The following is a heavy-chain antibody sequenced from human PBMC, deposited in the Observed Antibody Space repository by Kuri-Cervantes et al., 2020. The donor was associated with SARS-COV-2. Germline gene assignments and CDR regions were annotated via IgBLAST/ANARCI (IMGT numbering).Heavy chain of an antibody. CDR1: GGTFSSYA. D-gene: IGHD3-22*01. CDR3: ANGGSGYYLHDAFDI. CDR2: ISGSGGST. V-gene: IGHV3-23*01. Sequence: SCKASGGTFSSYAMSWVRQAPGKGLEWVSAISGSGGSTYYADSVKGRFTISRDNSKNTLYLQMNSLRAEDTAVYYCANGGSGYYLHDAFDIWGQGTMVTVSS. J-gene: IGHJ3*02.